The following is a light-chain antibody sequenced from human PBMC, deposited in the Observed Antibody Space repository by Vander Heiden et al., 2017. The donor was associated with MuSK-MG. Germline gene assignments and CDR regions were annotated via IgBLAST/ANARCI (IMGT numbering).Light chain of an antibody. V-gene: IGKV4-1*01. Sequence: DIVMTQSPDSLAVSLGERATINCKSSQSVLYSSNSNKYLAWYQQKPGQSPKLLIYWASSRGSGVPDRFSGSGSGTDFTLTISSLQAEDVAVYYCQQDDTTPWTFGQGTKVEIK. CDR1: QSVLYSSNSNKY. CDR2: WAS. J-gene: IGKJ1*01. CDR3: QQDDTTPWT.